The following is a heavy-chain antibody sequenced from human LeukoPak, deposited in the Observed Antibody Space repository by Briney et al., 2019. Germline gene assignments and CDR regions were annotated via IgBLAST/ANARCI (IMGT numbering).Heavy chain of an antibody. CDR2: INHSGST. CDR1: GGSFSGYY. V-gene: IGHV4-34*01. J-gene: IGHJ5*02. CDR3: ARHRARYCSSTSCYSHNWFDP. Sequence: SETLSLTCAVYGGSFSGYYWSWIRQPPGKGLEWIGEINHSGSTNYNPSLKSRVTISVDTSKNQFSLKLSSVTAADTAVYCCARHRARYCSSTSCYSHNWFDPWGQGTLVTVSS. D-gene: IGHD2-2*01.